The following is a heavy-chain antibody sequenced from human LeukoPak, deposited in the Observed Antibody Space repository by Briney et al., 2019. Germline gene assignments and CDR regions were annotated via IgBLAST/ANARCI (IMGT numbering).Heavy chain of an antibody. J-gene: IGHJ4*02. Sequence: PGGSLRLSCAASGFTFDDYGMSWVRQAPGKGLEWVSGINWNGGSTGYADSVKGRFTISRDNAKNSLYLQMNSLRAEDTALYYCARVRDSSGYYWGIGYWGQGTLVTVSS. CDR2: INWNGGST. D-gene: IGHD3-22*01. CDR3: ARVRDSSGYYWGIGY. V-gene: IGHV3-20*04. CDR1: GFTFDDYG.